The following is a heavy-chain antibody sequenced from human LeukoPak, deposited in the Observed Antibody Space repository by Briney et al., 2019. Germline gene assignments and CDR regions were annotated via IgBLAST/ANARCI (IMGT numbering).Heavy chain of an antibody. CDR1: GFTFSNAW. Sequence: GGSLRLSCAASGFTFSNAWMSWVRQAPGKGLEWVGRIKSKTDGGTTDYAAPVKGRFTISRDDSKNTLYLQMNSLKTEDTAVYYCTTEVRYIAVAGHDHDAFDIWGQGTMVTVSS. CDR3: TTEVRYIAVAGHDHDAFDI. CDR2: IKSKTDGGTT. V-gene: IGHV3-15*01. D-gene: IGHD6-19*01. J-gene: IGHJ3*02.